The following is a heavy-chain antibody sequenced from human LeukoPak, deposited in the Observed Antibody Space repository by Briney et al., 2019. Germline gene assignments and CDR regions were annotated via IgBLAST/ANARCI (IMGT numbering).Heavy chain of an antibody. V-gene: IGHV4-59*08. D-gene: IGHD5/OR15-5a*01. Sequence: SETQSLTCTISGDSIDPYSWSWIRQPPGKGLEWIGYISHIGTIKYNTSLMSRVSMGLDKPNNEFSLSLRSVTATDTALYFCARHQGSTVFNYWGRGVPVIVSS. CDR3: ARHQGSTVFNY. CDR2: ISHIGTI. CDR1: GDSIDPYS. J-gene: IGHJ1*01.